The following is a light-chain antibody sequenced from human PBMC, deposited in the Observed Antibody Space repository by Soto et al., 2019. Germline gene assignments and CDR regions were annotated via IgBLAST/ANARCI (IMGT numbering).Light chain of an antibody. CDR3: QHYSSSPL. Sequence: EIVMTQSPGTLSLSPGERATLSCRASQSVSSSYLAWYQQKARQAPRLLIYGASSRATVIPDRFSGSGSGTVFTLTISMLEPEFFVVYYCQHYSSSPLFGQGTKLEIK. CDR2: GAS. J-gene: IGKJ2*01. V-gene: IGKV3-20*01. CDR1: QSVSSSY.